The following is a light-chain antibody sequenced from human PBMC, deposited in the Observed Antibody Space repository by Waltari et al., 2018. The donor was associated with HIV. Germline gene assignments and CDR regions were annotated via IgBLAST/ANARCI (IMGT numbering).Light chain of an antibody. CDR1: SSNIGRTS. Sequence: QSVLTQPPSASGTPGQRVTMSCSGSSSNIGRTSVNWYQQLPGTAPKLLIYSDNQRPLGVPARFSGSKSGTSGSLAISGLQSEDEAVYYCASWEDSLNGVVFGGGTKLTVL. CDR2: SDN. CDR3: ASWEDSLNGVV. J-gene: IGLJ2*01. V-gene: IGLV1-44*01.